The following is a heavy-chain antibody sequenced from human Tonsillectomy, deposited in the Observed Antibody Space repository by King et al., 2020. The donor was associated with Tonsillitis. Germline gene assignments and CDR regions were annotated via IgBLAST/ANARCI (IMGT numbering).Heavy chain of an antibody. V-gene: IGHV3-23*04. Sequence: VQLVESGGGLVQPGGSLRLSCAASGFTFSNYAMTWVRQAPGKGLEWVSAISGSGGSTYYADSVKGRFTISRDNSKNTLNLQMNSLRAEDTAVYYCAKQYYFDTSDYYFFPPGDYWGQGALVTVSS. CDR2: ISGSGGST. CDR3: AKQYYFDTSDYYFFPPGDY. D-gene: IGHD3-22*01. J-gene: IGHJ4*02. CDR1: GFTFSNYA.